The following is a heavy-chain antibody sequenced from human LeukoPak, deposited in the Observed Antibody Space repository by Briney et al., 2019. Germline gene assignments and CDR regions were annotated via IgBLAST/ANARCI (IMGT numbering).Heavy chain of an antibody. D-gene: IGHD7-27*01. CDR3: ARPNWGLGGGAFDI. CDR1: GYTFTGYY. CDR2: INPSGGST. Sequence: GASVKVSCKASGYTFTGYYMHWVRQAPGQGLGWMGIINPSGGSTSYAQKFQGRVTMTRDTSTSTVYMELSSLRSEGTAVYYCARPNWGLGGGAFDIWGQGTVVTVSS. V-gene: IGHV1-46*01. J-gene: IGHJ3*02.